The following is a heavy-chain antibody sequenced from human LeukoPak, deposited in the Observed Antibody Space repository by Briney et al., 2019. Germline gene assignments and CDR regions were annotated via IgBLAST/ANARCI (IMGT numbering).Heavy chain of an antibody. CDR2: IKQDGSKK. D-gene: IGHD3-22*01. V-gene: IGHV3-7*03. CDR3: ATPLDYYDSSGYHQGGD. J-gene: IGHJ4*02. CDR1: GFTFSRYW. Sequence: GSLRPSCAASGFTFSRYWMTWVRQAPGKGLEWVANIKQDGSKKNYVDSVKGRFTISRDNAKNSLYLQMNSLRAEDTAVYYCATPLDYYDSSGYHQGGDWGQGTLVTVSS.